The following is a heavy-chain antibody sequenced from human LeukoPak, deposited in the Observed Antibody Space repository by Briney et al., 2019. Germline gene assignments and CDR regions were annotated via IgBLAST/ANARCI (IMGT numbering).Heavy chain of an antibody. J-gene: IGHJ5*02. CDR3: ARDNSVGDIAWWFDP. CDR2: VNPSDGST. CDR1: GYIFTTYY. V-gene: IGHV1-46*01. D-gene: IGHD3-10*01. Sequence: ASVKVSCKASGYIFTTYYIHWVRQAPGQGLEWMGIVNPSDGSTSNAQRFQGRVTMTRDMSTSTVYMDLSSLRSEDTAVYYCARDNSVGDIAWWFDPWGQGTLVTVSS.